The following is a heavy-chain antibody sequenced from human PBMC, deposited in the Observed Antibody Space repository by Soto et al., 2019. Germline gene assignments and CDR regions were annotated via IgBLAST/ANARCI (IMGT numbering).Heavy chain of an antibody. Sequence: SETLSLTCTVSGGSFKSGSYSWSWIRQPPGKRLEWIGYVYHTGTTSYNPSLKSRVSISMDTSKNQFSLNLDSVTAADTAVYFCARDFAYFDSWGQGTLVTVSS. V-gene: IGHV4-61*01. CDR3: ARDFAYFDS. D-gene: IGHD3-3*01. J-gene: IGHJ4*02. CDR2: VYHTGTT. CDR1: GGSFKSGSYS.